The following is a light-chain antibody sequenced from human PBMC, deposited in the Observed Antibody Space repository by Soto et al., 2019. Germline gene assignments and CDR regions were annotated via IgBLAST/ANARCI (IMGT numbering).Light chain of an antibody. CDR3: QQYSSTPLFR. CDR1: QRVLYSSDSKNY. V-gene: IGKV4-1*01. CDR2: WAS. Sequence: DIVMTQSPDSLAVSLGERATINCKSSQRVLYSSDSKNYLAWYQQKPGQPPKLLIYWASTRESGVPDRFSGSGSGTDFALTISSLQTEDVAVYYCQQYSSTPLFRFGPGTKVDIK. J-gene: IGKJ3*01.